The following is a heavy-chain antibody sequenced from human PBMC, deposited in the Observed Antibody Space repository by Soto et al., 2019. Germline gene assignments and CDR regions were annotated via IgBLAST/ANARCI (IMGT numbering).Heavy chain of an antibody. CDR2: ISYDGSNK. CDR3: AKCSRAYCGGDCYCWYFDL. Sequence: QVQLVESGGGVVQPGRSLRLSCAASGFTFSSYGMHWVRQAPGKGLEWVAVISYDGSNKYYADSVKGRFTISRDNSKNTLYLQMNSLGAEDTAVYDCAKCSRAYCGGDCYCWYFDLWGRGTLVTVSS. V-gene: IGHV3-30*18. CDR1: GFTFSSYG. D-gene: IGHD2-21*02. J-gene: IGHJ2*01.